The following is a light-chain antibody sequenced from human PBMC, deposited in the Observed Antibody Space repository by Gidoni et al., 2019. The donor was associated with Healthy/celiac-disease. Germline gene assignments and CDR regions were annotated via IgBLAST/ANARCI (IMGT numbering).Light chain of an antibody. V-gene: IGKV3-11*01. CDR2: DAS. CDR1: QSVSSY. CDR3: QQRSNWPLFT. J-gene: IGKJ3*01. Sequence: EIVLTQSPATLSLSPRERATLSCRASQSVSSYLAWYQPKPGQAPRLLIYDASNRATGIPARFSGSGSGTDFTLTISSLEPEDFAVYYCQQRSNWPLFTFGPGTKVDIK.